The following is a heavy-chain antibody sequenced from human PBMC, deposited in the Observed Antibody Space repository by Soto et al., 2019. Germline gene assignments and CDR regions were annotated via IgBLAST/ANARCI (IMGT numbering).Heavy chain of an antibody. V-gene: IGHV1-8*01. D-gene: IGHD4-17*01. CDR2: MNPNSGMT. Sequence: QVQLVQSGAEVKKRGASVKVSCKASGYTVTSYDSKWVRQATGQGLEWMGWMNPNSGMTGFAQKFQGRVTMTRNTSISTAYMELSSLRSEDTAVYYCARAYGDYDYWGQGTLVTVSS. CDR1: GYTVTSYD. J-gene: IGHJ4*02. CDR3: ARAYGDYDY.